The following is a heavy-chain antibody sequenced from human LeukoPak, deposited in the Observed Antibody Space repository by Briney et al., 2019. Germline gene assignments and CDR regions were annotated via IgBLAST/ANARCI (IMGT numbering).Heavy chain of an antibody. CDR1: XXTFTXXG. CDR3: ARSNQAFDI. CDR2: ISAYNGNT. Sequence: VKVSCXAXXXTFTXXGXSWVRQAPGQGLEWMGWISAYNGNTNYAQKLQGRVTMTTDTSTSTAYMELRSLRSDDTAVYYCARSNQAFDIWGQGTMVTVSS. J-gene: IGHJ3*02. V-gene: IGHV1-18*01.